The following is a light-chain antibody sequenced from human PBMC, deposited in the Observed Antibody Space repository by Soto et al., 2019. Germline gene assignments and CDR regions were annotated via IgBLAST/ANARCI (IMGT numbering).Light chain of an antibody. CDR3: QHYVTSSIT. CDR1: QSVSSTS. Sequence: EVVLTQSPGTPSLSPGERVTILCLASQSVSSTSLAWSQQKPGQTPRLLIYGASSRATGTPDRISGGGSGTHFTLTISRLEPEDFAVYYCQHYVTSSITFGQGTRLEI. V-gene: IGKV3-20*01. J-gene: IGKJ5*01. CDR2: GAS.